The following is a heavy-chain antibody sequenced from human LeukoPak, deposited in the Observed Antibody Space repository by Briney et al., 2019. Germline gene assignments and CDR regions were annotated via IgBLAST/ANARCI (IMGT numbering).Heavy chain of an antibody. V-gene: IGHV4-59*08. CDR1: GGSISSYY. Sequence: SETLSLTCTVPGGSISSYYWSWIRQPPGKGLEWIGYIYYSGSTNYKPSLKSRVTISVDTSKNQFSLKLSSVTAADTAVYYCARLKSVYYGSGSHHYNWFDPWGQGTLVTVSS. CDR2: IYYSGST. J-gene: IGHJ5*02. D-gene: IGHD3-10*01. CDR3: ARLKSVYYGSGSHHYNWFDP.